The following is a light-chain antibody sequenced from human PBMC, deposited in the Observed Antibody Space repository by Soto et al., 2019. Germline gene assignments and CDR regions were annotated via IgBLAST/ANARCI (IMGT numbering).Light chain of an antibody. Sequence: QSVLTQPPSVSGAPGQRVTISCTGTSSNIGAGYDVHWYQQFPGTAPKLLIYGKNSRPSGVPDRFSGSKSGTSASLAITALQTEDEADYYCSSYTGGNPSYVFGTGTKLTVL. V-gene: IGLV1-40*01. J-gene: IGLJ1*01. CDR1: SSNIGAGYD. CDR2: GKN. CDR3: SSYTGGNPSYV.